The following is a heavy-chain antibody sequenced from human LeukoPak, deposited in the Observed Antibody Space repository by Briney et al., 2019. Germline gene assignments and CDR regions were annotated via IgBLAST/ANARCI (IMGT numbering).Heavy chain of an antibody. CDR3: ARVRGLWAPNYFDY. CDR2: IYSGGST. J-gene: IGHJ4*02. Sequence: GGSLRLSCAASGFTVSSNYMSWVRQAPGKGLEWVSVIYSGGSTYYADSVKGRFTISRDNSKNTLYLQMNSLRAEDTAVYYCARVRGLWAPNYFDYWGQGTLVTASS. V-gene: IGHV3-66*01. D-gene: IGHD5-18*01. CDR1: GFTVSSNY.